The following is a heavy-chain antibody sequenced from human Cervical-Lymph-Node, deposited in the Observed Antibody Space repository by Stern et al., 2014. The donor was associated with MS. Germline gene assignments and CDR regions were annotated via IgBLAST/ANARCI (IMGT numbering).Heavy chain of an antibody. J-gene: IGHJ6*02. V-gene: IGHV1-2*06. CDR1: GYTFTDYY. CDR2: INRVHGGT. Sequence: VQLVESGPELKKPAASVKVSCKASGYTFTDYYLHWVRQAPGQGLDRKGRINRVHGGTNSAQKFQGRVTMTRDTAISTAYMELSRLTSDDTAVYYCARTKTVTTYYGMDVWGQGTTVTVSS. CDR3: ARTKTVTTYYGMDV. D-gene: IGHD4-17*01.